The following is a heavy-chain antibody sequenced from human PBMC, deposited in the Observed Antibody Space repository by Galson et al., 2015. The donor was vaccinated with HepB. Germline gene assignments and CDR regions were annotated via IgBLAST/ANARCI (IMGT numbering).Heavy chain of an antibody. J-gene: IGHJ2*01. CDR2: SRNKASSYST. V-gene: IGHV3-72*01. CDR3: VRVVAATWHFDL. CDR1: GFTFSDHH. D-gene: IGHD6-13*01. Sequence: SLRLSCAASGFTFSDHHIDWVRQAPGKGLEWVGRSRNKASSYSTEYAASVRGRFIISRDDSKTSLYLQMNSLKTEDTAVYFCVRVVAATWHFDLWGRGTLATVSS.